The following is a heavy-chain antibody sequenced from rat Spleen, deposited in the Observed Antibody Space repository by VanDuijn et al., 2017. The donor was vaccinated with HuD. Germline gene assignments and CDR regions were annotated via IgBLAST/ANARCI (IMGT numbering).Heavy chain of an antibody. CDR1: GFTFSNYD. D-gene: IGHD1-9*01. V-gene: IGHV5-25*01. CDR2: ISPSGGST. CDR3: ARPTYYGYNLLDY. J-gene: IGHJ2*01. Sequence: EVQLVESGGGLVQPGRSLKLSCAASGFTFSNYDMAWVRQAPTKGLEWVASISPSGGSTYYRDSVEGRFTVSRDNAKSTLYLQMDSLRSEDTATYYCARPTYYGYNLLDYWGQGVMVTVSS.